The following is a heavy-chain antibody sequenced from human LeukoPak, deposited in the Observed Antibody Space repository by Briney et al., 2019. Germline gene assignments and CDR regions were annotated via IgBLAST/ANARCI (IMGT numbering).Heavy chain of an antibody. CDR3: ARWGYYFDY. D-gene: IGHD3-16*01. V-gene: IGHV4-59*08. CDR1: GGSISSYY. Sequence: SETLSLTCTVSGGSISSYYWSWLRQPPGKGLEWIGYIYYSGSTNYNPSLKSRVTISVDTSKNQFSLKLSSVTAADTAVYYCARWGYYFDYWGQGTLVTVSS. J-gene: IGHJ4*02. CDR2: IYYSGST.